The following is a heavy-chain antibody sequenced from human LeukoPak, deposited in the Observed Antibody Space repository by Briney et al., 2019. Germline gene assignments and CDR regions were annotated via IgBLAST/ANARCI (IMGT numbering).Heavy chain of an antibody. D-gene: IGHD6-19*01. Sequence: GGSLRLSCAASGFTFSSYSMNWVRQAPGKGLEWVSSISSSSRYIYYADSVKGRFTISRDNSKNTLYLQMNSLRAEDTAVYYCAKDVRVSGWYVFDYWGQGTMVTVSS. V-gene: IGHV3-21*04. J-gene: IGHJ4*03. CDR1: GFTFSSYS. CDR2: ISSSSRYI. CDR3: AKDVRVSGWYVFDY.